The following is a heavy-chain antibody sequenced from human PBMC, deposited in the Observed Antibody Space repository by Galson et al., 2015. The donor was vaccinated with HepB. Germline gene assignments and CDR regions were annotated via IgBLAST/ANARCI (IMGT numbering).Heavy chain of an antibody. CDR2: IDPSDSYT. J-gene: IGHJ3*02. CDR3: ARLYAPGVRARDSDAFDI. Sequence: QSGAEVKKPGESLRISCKGSGYSFTSYWISWVRQMPGKGLEWMGRIDPSDSYTNYSPSFQGHVTISADKSISTAYLQWSSLKASDTAMYYCARLYAPGVRARDSDAFDIWGQGTMVTVSS. V-gene: IGHV5-10-1*01. CDR1: GYSFTSYW. D-gene: IGHD3-10*01.